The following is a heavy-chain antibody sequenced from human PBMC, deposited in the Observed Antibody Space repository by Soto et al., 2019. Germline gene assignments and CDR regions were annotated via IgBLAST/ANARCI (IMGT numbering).Heavy chain of an antibody. CDR2: IHYSGST. V-gene: IGHV4-39*07. CDR3: AREGYSYASYYYYYGMDV. CDR1: GGSISSGGYY. Sequence: PSETLSLTCAVSGGSISSGGYYWGWIRQPPGKGLEWIGNIHYSGSTYYDSSLKSRVTISVDTSKNQFSLKLSSVTAADTAVYYCAREGYSYASYYYYYGMDVWGQGTTVTVSS. J-gene: IGHJ6*02. D-gene: IGHD5-18*01.